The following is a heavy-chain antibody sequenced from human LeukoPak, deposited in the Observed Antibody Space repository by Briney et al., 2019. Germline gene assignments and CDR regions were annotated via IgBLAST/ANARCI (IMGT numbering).Heavy chain of an antibody. Sequence: PGGSLRLSCAASGFTFSSYSMNWVRQAPGKGLEWVSSISSSSSYIYYADSVKGQFTISRDNAKNSLYLQINSLRAEDTAVYYCANGGRYSSGFDPWGQGTLVTVSS. CDR2: ISSSSSYI. J-gene: IGHJ5*02. CDR1: GFTFSSYS. D-gene: IGHD5-12*01. V-gene: IGHV3-21*04. CDR3: ANGGRYSSGFDP.